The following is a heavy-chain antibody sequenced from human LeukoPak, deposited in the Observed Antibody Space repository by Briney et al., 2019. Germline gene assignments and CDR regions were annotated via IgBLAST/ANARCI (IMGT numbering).Heavy chain of an antibody. V-gene: IGHV4-59*01. J-gene: IGHJ4*02. CDR1: GGSISSYY. Sequence: SETLSLTCTVSGGSISSYYWSWIRQPPGKGLEWIGYIYYSGSTNYNPSLKSRVTISVDTSKNQFSLKLSSVTAADTAVYYCARRSGAAAGILFDYWAREPWSPSPQ. D-gene: IGHD6-13*01. CDR3: ARRSGAAAGILFDY. CDR2: IYYSGST.